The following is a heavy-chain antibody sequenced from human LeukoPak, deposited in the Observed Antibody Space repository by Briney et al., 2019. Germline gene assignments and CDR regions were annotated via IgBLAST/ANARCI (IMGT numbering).Heavy chain of an antibody. D-gene: IGHD3-22*01. CDR3: ARDPWQVVITNDAFDI. CDR1: GGSISSGGYY. CDR2: IYHSGST. J-gene: IGHJ3*02. Sequence: PSETLSLTCTVSGGSISSGGYYWSWIRQPPGKGLEWIGYIYHSGSTYYNPSLKSRVTISVDRSKNQFSLKLSSVTAADTAVYYCARDPWQVVITNDAFDIWGQGTMVTVSS. V-gene: IGHV4-30-2*01.